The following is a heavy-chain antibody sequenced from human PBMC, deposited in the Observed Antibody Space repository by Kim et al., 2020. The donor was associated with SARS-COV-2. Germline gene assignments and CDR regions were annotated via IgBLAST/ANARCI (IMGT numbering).Heavy chain of an antibody. V-gene: IGHV4-31*02. J-gene: IGHJ4*01. D-gene: IGHD3-16*01. Sequence: SETLSLTCTVSGDTISSGAPYWSWVRQLPGKGLEWIGYIYYTGSTYYNPSLKSRVVMSLDKSKNQFSLKLNSVTAADTAVYYCAKHGGEEACENYFDDWG. CDR2: IYYTGST. CDR1: GDTISSGAPY. CDR3: AKHGGEEACENYFDD.